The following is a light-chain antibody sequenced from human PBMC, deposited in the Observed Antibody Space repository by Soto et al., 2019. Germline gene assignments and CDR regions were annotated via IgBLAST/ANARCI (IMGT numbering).Light chain of an antibody. V-gene: IGKV1-5*01. CDR1: QTVNAW. CDR2: DAS. CDR3: QQYNTHSGT. Sequence: DIQMTQSPSTLSASLGDRVTITCRASQTVNAWLAWYQHKPGKAPKPLIYDASILESGVPARFSGSGSGTEFIHTISSLQPDDVGTYYCQQYNTHSGTFGQGTKVE. J-gene: IGKJ1*01.